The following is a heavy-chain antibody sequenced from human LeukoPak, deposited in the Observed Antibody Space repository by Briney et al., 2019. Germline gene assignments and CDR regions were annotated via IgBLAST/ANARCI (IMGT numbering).Heavy chain of an antibody. D-gene: IGHD3-22*01. CDR1: GFTFGNAW. Sequence: GGSLRLSCAVSGFTFGNAWMRWVRQAPGKGLEWVGRIKSKTDGGTTDSAAPVKGRFTISRDDSKNTLYLQMNSLKTEDTAVYYCTTGYYDTRGKYYFDYWGQGTLVTVSS. V-gene: IGHV3-15*01. CDR2: IKSKTDGGTT. J-gene: IGHJ4*02. CDR3: TTGYYDTRGKYYFDY.